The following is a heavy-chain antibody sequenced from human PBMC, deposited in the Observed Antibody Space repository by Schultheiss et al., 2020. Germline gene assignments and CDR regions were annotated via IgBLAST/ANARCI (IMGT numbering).Heavy chain of an antibody. Sequence: GGSLRLSCAASGFTFSSYAMHWVRQAPGKGLEWVAVISYDGSNKYYADSVKGRFTISRDNSKNTLYLQMNSLRAEDTAVYYCAKDMADTAMVTVYGMDVWGQGTTVTVSS. CDR3: AKDMADTAMVTVYGMDV. J-gene: IGHJ6*02. V-gene: IGHV3-30*01. CDR2: ISYDGSNK. D-gene: IGHD5-18*01. CDR1: GFTFSSYA.